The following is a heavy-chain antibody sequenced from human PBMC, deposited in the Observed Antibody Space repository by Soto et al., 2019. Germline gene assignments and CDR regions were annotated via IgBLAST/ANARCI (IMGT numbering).Heavy chain of an antibody. CDR3: TRERGISGDSSGYYYFGYYYGMDV. J-gene: IGHJ6*02. CDR1: GFTFGDYA. Sequence: LSLSCTASGFTFGDYAMSWVRQAPGKGLEWVGFIRSKAYGGTTEYAASVKGRFTISRDDSKSIAYLQMNSLKTEDTAVYYCTRERGISGDSSGYYYFGYYYGMDVWGQGTTVTVSS. CDR2: IRSKAYGGTT. V-gene: IGHV3-49*04. D-gene: IGHD3-22*01.